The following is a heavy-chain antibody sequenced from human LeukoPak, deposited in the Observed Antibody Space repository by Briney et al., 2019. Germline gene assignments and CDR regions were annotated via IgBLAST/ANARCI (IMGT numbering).Heavy chain of an antibody. D-gene: IGHD5-24*01. J-gene: IGHJ4*02. Sequence: PGGSLRLSCAASGFTFSSYWMHWVRQPPGKGLVWVSRITSDGSSTSYADSVKGRFTISRDNAKNTLYLQMSSLRAEDTAVYYCARDYGDGYNRFDNRGQGTLVTVSS. CDR3: ARDYGDGYNRFDN. CDR1: GFTFSSYW. CDR2: ITSDGSST. V-gene: IGHV3-74*01.